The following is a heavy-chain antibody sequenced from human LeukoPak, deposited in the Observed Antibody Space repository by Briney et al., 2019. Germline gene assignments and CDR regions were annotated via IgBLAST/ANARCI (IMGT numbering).Heavy chain of an antibody. CDR3: TRPGGNFDY. J-gene: IGHJ4*01. Sequence: GGSLRLSCAASGFPFSGSAEHWVRQASGKGLEWVGRIRSKAHNYATGYAASVHGRFTISRDDSKNMAYLQMNSLKTEDTALYYCTRPGGNFDYWGQGTLVTVSS. D-gene: IGHD3-16*01. CDR1: GFPFSGSA. CDR2: IRSKAHNYAT. V-gene: IGHV3-73*01.